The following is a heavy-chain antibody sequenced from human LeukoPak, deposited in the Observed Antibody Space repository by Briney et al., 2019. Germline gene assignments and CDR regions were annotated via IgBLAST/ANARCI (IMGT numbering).Heavy chain of an antibody. Sequence: PGGSLRLSCAASGFTFSSYGMHWVRQAPGKGLEWVAVISYDGSNKYYADSVKGRFTISRDNSKNTLYLQMNSLRAEDTAVYYCAKEEFTYRGQGTLVTVSS. D-gene: IGHD3-10*01. CDR3: AKEEFTY. J-gene: IGHJ4*02. V-gene: IGHV3-30*18. CDR1: GFTFSSYG. CDR2: ISYDGSNK.